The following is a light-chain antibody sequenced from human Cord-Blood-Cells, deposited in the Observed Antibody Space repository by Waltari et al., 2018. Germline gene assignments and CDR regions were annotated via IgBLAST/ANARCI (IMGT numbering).Light chain of an antibody. V-gene: IGKV1-39*01. J-gene: IGKJ2*01. CDR3: QQSYSTLYT. CDR1: QSISSY. Sequence: DIQMTQSPSSLSASVGDRVTITYRASQSISSYLNWYQQKPGKAPKLLIYAASSLQSGVPSRFSGSGSGTDFTLTISSLQHEDFATYYCQQSYSTLYTFGQGTKLEIK. CDR2: AAS.